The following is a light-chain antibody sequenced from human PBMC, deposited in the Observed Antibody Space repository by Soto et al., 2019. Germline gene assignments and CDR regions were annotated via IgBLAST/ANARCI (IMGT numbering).Light chain of an antibody. J-gene: IGLJ2*01. CDR1: SSYVGSYNL. CDR2: ESS. V-gene: IGLV2-23*01. CDR3: CSYAGSSTLV. Sequence: QSALTQPASVSGSPGQSITISCTGTSSYVGSYNLVSWSQQHPGKAPKLVIYESSKRPSGIANPVSGSKSGNTASLTISGLQADDEADYYCCSYAGSSTLVFGGGTAVTVL.